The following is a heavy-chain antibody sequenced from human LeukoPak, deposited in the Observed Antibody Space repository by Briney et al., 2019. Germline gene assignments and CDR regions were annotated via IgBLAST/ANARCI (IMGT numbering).Heavy chain of an antibody. CDR3: ARGAPFNCAPISCSLFDS. Sequence: PGGSLRLSCAASGFTFRNYWMSWVRQTPGKGLEWVAHIVQDGTQKYYVDSVKGRFTISRDNAKDSVDLQMSSLGVEDTGVYYCARGAPFNCAPISCSLFDSWGQGTLVTVSS. CDR2: IVQDGTQK. D-gene: IGHD2-2*01. CDR1: GFTFRNYW. J-gene: IGHJ4*02. V-gene: IGHV3-7*01.